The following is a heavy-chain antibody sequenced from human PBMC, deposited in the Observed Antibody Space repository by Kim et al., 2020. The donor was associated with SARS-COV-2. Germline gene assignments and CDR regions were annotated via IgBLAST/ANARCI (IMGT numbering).Heavy chain of an antibody. V-gene: IGHV1-2*06. Sequence: ASVKVSCKASGYTFTGYYMHWVRQAPGQGLEWMGRINPNSGGTNYAQKFQGRVTMTRDTSISTAYMELSRLRSDDTAVYYCARADYDFWSGPYGGHAFDIWGQGTMVTVSS. CDR1: GYTFTGYY. CDR3: ARADYDFWSGPYGGHAFDI. J-gene: IGHJ3*02. D-gene: IGHD3-3*01. CDR2: INPNSGGT.